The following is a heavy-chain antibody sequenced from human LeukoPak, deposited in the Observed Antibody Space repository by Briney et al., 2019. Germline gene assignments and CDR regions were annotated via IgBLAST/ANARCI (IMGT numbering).Heavy chain of an antibody. D-gene: IGHD4-17*01. Sequence: GGSLRLSCAASGFTVSSNYMSWVRQAPGKGLEWVSVIYSGGSTYYADSVKGRFTISRDNSKNTLYLQMNSLRAEDTAVYYCAKDGDSLLRYFQHWGQGTLVTVSS. J-gene: IGHJ1*01. V-gene: IGHV3-53*01. CDR3: AKDGDSLLRYFQH. CDR2: IYSGGST. CDR1: GFTVSSNY.